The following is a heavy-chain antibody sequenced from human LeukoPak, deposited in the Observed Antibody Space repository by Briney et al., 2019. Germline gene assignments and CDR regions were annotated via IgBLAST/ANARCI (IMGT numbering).Heavy chain of an antibody. CDR3: ARRRFDTTEDYFDY. CDR1: GYSFTSYW. J-gene: IGHJ4*02. V-gene: IGHV5-51*01. CDR2: IYPGDSDT. Sequence: GESLKISCKGSGYSFTSYWIGWARQLPGKGLEWMGIIYPGDSDTRYSPSFQGQVTISPDKSKSTAYLQWSSLKAADTAMYYCARRRFDTTEDYFDYWGQGTLVTVSS. D-gene: IGHD1-1*01.